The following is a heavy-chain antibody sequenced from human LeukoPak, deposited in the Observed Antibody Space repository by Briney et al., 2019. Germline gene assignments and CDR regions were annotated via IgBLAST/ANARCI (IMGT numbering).Heavy chain of an antibody. CDR1: GFTVSSNY. CDR3: ARDATYYDILTGYKRADGMDV. J-gene: IGHJ6*02. CDR2: IYSGGST. V-gene: IGHV3-66*01. Sequence: GGSLRLSCAASGFTVSSNYMSWVRQAPGKGLEWVSVIYSGGSTYYADSVKGRFTISRDNSKNTLYLQMNSLRAEDTAVYYCARDATYYDILTGYKRADGMDVWGQGTTVTASS. D-gene: IGHD3-9*01.